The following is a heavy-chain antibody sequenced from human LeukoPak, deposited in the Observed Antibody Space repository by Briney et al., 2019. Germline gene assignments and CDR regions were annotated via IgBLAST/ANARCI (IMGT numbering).Heavy chain of an antibody. Sequence: PGGSLRLSCTVSGFIFSNYWMHWVRQAPGKGLVWVSRIINDGSSTNYADSVRGRFNISRDNAKNTLYLQMNSLRAEDTAVYYCARGYGPLPFWGQGTLVTVSS. V-gene: IGHV3-74*01. CDR1: GFIFSNYW. CDR3: ARGYGPLPF. CDR2: IINDGSST. J-gene: IGHJ4*02. D-gene: IGHD5-12*01.